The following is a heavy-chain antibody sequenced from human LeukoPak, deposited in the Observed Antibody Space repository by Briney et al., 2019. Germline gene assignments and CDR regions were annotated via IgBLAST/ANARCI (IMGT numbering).Heavy chain of an antibody. CDR2: IYPGDSDT. V-gene: IGHV5-51*01. CDR3: ARQFRDSSGYYSYYFDY. J-gene: IGHJ4*02. Sequence: GESLKISCKGSGYSFTTYWIGWVRQMPGRGLEWMGIIYPGDSDTRYSPSFQGQVTISADKSISTAYLQWSSLKDSDTAMYYCARQFRDSSGYYSYYFDYWGQGTLVTVSS. D-gene: IGHD3-22*01. CDR1: GYSFTTYW.